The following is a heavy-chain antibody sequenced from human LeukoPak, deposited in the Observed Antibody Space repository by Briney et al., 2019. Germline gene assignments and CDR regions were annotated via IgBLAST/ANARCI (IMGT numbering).Heavy chain of an antibody. Sequence: GRSLRLSCAASGFTFSSYGMHWVRQAPGKGLEWVAVISYDGSNKYYADSVKGRFTISRDNSKNTLYLQMNSLRAEDTAVYYCAKDWDGSGSYIDYWGQGTLVTVSS. CDR1: GFTFSSYG. J-gene: IGHJ4*02. D-gene: IGHD3-10*01. CDR3: AKDWDGSGSYIDY. V-gene: IGHV3-30*18. CDR2: ISYDGSNK.